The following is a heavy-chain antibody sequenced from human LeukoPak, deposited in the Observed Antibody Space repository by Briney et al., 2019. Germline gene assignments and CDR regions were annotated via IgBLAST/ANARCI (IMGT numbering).Heavy chain of an antibody. Sequence: GGSLRLSCAASGFTFSNSAMNWVRQSPGKGLEWVSAVNSRGISTYYADSVKGRFTISRDNSKNTLHLQMSSLRAEDTAIYSCAKGPLPGGFNYWGQGTLVTVSS. CDR2: VNSRGIST. D-gene: IGHD4-23*01. J-gene: IGHJ4*02. CDR1: GFTFSNSA. V-gene: IGHV3-23*01. CDR3: AKGPLPGGFNY.